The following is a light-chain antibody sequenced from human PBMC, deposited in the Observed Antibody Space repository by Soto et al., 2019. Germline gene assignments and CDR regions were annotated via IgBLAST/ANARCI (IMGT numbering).Light chain of an antibody. CDR1: TSNSGTFY. Sequence: QSVLTQPPSASSTPGQTVTISCSGSTSNSGTFYVYWYQHLPGTAPKLLIYLGDQRASGVSDRFSGSKSGTSASLAINGLRSDDEADYYCAAWDDNLNAYVFGSGTQLTVL. CDR3: AAWDDNLNAYV. J-gene: IGLJ7*01. V-gene: IGLV1-47*02. CDR2: LGD.